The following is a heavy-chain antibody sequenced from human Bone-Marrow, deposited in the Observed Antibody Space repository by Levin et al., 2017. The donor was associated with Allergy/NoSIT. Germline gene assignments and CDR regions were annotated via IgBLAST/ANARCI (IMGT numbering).Heavy chain of an antibody. D-gene: IGHD3-10*01. J-gene: IGHJ4*02. Sequence: GESLKISCKASGYTFTSYYMHWVRQAPGQGLEWMGIINPSGGSTSYAQKFQGRVTMTRDTSTSTVYMELSSLRSEDTAVYYCARGLPCAGRLGELGNYFDYWGQGTLVTVSS. V-gene: IGHV1-46*01. CDR3: ARGLPCAGRLGELGNYFDY. CDR2: INPSGGST. CDR1: GYTFTSYY.